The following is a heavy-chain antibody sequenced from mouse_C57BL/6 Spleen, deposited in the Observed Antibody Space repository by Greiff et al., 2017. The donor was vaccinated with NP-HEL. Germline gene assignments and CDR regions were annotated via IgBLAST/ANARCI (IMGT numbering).Heavy chain of an antibody. Sequence: QVQLQQSGPGLVQPSQSLSITCTVSGFSLTSYGVHWVRQSPGKGLEWLGVIWRGGSTDYNAAFISRLSISKDNSTSQVFFKMNSLQADDTAIYYCARLGLGYAMDYWGQGTSVTVSS. D-gene: IGHD4-1*01. V-gene: IGHV2-2*01. CDR3: ARLGLGYAMDY. CDR1: GFSLTSYG. CDR2: IWRGGST. J-gene: IGHJ4*01.